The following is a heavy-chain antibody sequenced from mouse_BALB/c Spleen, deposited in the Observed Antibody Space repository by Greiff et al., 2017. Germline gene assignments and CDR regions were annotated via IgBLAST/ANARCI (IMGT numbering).Heavy chain of an antibody. CDR1: GYTFSSYW. J-gene: IGHJ3*01. D-gene: IGHD1-1*01. V-gene: IGHV1-9*01. Sequence: QVQLQQSGAELMKPGASVKISCKATGYTFSSYWIEWVKQRPGHGLEWIGEILPGSGSTNYNEKFKGKATFTADTSSNTAYMQLSSLTSEDSAVYYCARSGGSSYRFAYWGQGTLVTVSA. CDR2: ILPGSGST. CDR3: ARSGGSSYRFAY.